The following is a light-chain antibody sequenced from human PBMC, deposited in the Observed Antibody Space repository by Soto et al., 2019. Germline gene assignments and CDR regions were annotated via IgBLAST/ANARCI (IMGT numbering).Light chain of an antibody. V-gene: IGKV1-12*01. Sequence: DIQMTQSPSSVSASVGDRVTITCRASQGVSSWFAWYQQQPGKAPKLLIYAASILQSGVPSRFSGSGSGTDFTLTISSLQPEDFGTYYCQQADTFPLIFGEGTKVEI. CDR3: QQADTFPLI. CDR1: QGVSSW. J-gene: IGKJ4*01. CDR2: AAS.